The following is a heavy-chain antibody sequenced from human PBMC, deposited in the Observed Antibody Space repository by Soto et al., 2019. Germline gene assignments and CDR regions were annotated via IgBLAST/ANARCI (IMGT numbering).Heavy chain of an antibody. J-gene: IGHJ5*02. Sequence: QVQLQESGPGLVKPSQTLSLTCTVSGGSISSGDYYWSWIRQPPGKGLEWIGYIYYSGSTYYNPSLKSRVXXSXDXXKNQLSLKLSSVTAADTAVYYCARQVEMATFWFDPWGQGTLVTVSS. CDR2: IYYSGST. CDR1: GGSISSGDYY. CDR3: ARQVEMATFWFDP. V-gene: IGHV4-30-4*01. D-gene: IGHD5-12*01.